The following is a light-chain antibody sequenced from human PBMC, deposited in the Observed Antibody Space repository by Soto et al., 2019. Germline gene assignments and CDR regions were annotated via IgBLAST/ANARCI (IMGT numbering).Light chain of an antibody. Sequence: EIVMTQAPATLSVSPGERPTLSCRASQSVSNKLAWYQQKHGQXPRXXIYGASSRATGIPDRFSGSGSGTDGTITLRRLEPEDSATYDGQQYNSYPLTFGQGTRLEIK. CDR1: QSVSNK. V-gene: IGKV3D-15*01. CDR2: GAS. CDR3: QQYNSYPLT. J-gene: IGKJ5*01.